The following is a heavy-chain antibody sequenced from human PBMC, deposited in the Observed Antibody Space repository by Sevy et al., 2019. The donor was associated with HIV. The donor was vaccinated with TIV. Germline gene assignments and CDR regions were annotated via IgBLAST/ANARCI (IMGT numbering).Heavy chain of an antibody. D-gene: IGHD2-2*01. Sequence: SDTLSLTCAVYGGSFSGYYWSWIRQPPGKGLEWIGEINHSGSTNYNPSLKSRVTISVDTSKNQFSLKLSSVTAADTAVYYCAGQNAGIVVVPAASGMDVWGQGTTVTVSS. CDR2: INHSGST. CDR1: GGSFSGYY. J-gene: IGHJ6*02. V-gene: IGHV4-34*01. CDR3: AGQNAGIVVVPAASGMDV.